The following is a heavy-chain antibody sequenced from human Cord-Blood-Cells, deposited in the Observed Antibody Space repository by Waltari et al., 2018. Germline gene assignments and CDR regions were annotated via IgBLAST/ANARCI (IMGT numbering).Heavy chain of an antibody. V-gene: IGHV6-1*01. Sequence: QVQLQQSGPGLVMPSQTLSLTSSISGDTVPTTSDAWTCIRQPPARGREWLGRTYYRTQGDNHYAVSEKSQITITPYISQNQISLQLNCVTPEVTAVYYCARDPKYSSSSYYYGMDVWGQGTTVTVSS. J-gene: IGHJ6*02. CDR3: ARDPKYSSSSYYYGMDV. CDR2: TYYRTQGDN. D-gene: IGHD6-6*01. CDR1: GDTVPTTSDA.